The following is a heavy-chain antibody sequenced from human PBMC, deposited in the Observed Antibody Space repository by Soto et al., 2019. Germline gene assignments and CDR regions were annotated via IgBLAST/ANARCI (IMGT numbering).Heavy chain of an antibody. CDR3: AKERSDDSGLVYFDY. Sequence: QVQLVESGGGVVQPGRSLRLSCAASGFTFSSYGMHWVRQAPGKGLEWVAVISYDGSNKYYADSVKGRFTISRDNSKNSLYLQMISVRAEDTAVYYCAKERSDDSGLVYFDYGCQGTLVTVSS. D-gene: IGHD6-19*01. CDR2: ISYDGSNK. V-gene: IGHV3-30*18. J-gene: IGHJ4*02. CDR1: GFTFSSYG.